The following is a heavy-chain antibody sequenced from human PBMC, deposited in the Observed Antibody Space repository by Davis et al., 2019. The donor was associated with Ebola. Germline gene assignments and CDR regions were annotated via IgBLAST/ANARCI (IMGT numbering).Heavy chain of an antibody. CDR1: GFTFTNYW. CDR2: IKQDGSEK. V-gene: IGHV3-7*03. CDR3: AKDRVYSSSWTPLDY. J-gene: IGHJ4*02. D-gene: IGHD6-13*01. Sequence: GESLKISCAASGFTFTNYWMTWVRQAPGKGLEWVAKIKQDGSEKYYVDSVKGRFTISRDNAENSLFLQMNSLRGEDTAVYYCAKDRVYSSSWTPLDYWGQGTLVTVSS.